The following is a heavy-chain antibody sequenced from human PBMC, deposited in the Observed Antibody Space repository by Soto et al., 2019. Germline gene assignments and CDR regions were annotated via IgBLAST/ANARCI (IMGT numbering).Heavy chain of an antibody. V-gene: IGHV3-48*01. CDR2: ISSSSSTI. CDR3: VRYCSGGSCYSEYFQH. CDR1: GFTFSSYS. D-gene: IGHD2-15*01. Sequence: EVQLVESGGGLVQPGGSLRLSCAASGFTFSSYSMNWVRQAPGKGLEWVSYISSSSSTIYYADSVKGRFTISRDNAKNSLYLQMNSLRAEDTAVYYCVRYCSGGSCYSEYFQHWGQGTLVTVSS. J-gene: IGHJ1*01.